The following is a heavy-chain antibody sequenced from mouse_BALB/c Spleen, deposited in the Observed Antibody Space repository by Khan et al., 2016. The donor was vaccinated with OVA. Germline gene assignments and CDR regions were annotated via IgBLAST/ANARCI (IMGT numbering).Heavy chain of an antibody. Sequence: QVQLKESAAELARPGASVKMSCKASGYTFISNTMHWVKQRPGQGLEWIGYINPRSGYTDYNQKFKDKTTLRADKSSSTAYIQLSSLTSEDSAVYYCARRRCYYFFNYWGQGTTLAVSS. J-gene: IGHJ2*01. CDR1: GYTFISNT. CDR3: ARRRCYYFFNY. CDR2: INPRSGYT. V-gene: IGHV1-4*02. D-gene: IGHD1-1*01.